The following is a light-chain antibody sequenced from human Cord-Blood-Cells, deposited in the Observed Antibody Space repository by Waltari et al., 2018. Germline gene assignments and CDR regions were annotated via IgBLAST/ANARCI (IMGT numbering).Light chain of an antibody. J-gene: IGLJ3*02. V-gene: IGLV2-11*01. CDR1: SSDVGGYNS. CDR2: DVS. CDR3: CSYAGSYTLWV. Sequence: QSALTQPRSVSGSPGQSVTIPCTGTSSDVGGYNSVSWYQQHPGKAPKLMIYDVSKRPSGVPDRFSGSKSGNTASLTISGLQAEDEADYYCCSYAGSYTLWVFGGGTKLTVL.